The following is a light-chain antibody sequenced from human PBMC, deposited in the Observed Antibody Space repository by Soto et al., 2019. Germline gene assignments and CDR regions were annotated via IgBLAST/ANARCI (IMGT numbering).Light chain of an antibody. Sequence: EIVMTQSPATLSVSPGERATLSCRASQSVSSNLAWYQQKPGQAPRLLIYGASTSATGIPARFSGSGSGIESTLTISSLQSEDFAVYYCQQYNNWPWTFGQEPEVEIK. J-gene: IGKJ1*01. V-gene: IGKV3-15*01. CDR3: QQYNNWPWT. CDR2: GAS. CDR1: QSVSSN.